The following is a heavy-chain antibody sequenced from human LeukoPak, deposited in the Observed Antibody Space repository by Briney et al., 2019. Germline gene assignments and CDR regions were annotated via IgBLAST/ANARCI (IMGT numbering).Heavy chain of an antibody. Sequence: ASVKVSCKASGYTFTVYYMHWVRQDPGQGLGWMGWINPNSGGTNYAQKFQGRVTMTRDTSISTAYMEPSRLRSDDTAVYYCARMATTVTTSYDYWGQGTLVTVSS. J-gene: IGHJ4*02. CDR3: ARMATTVTTSYDY. V-gene: IGHV1-2*02. CDR2: INPNSGGT. CDR1: GYTFTVYY. D-gene: IGHD4-17*01.